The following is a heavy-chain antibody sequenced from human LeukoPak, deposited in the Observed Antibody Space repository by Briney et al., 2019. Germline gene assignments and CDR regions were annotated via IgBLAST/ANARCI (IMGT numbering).Heavy chain of an antibody. CDR1: GFTSSSYW. D-gene: IGHD6-19*01. V-gene: IGHV3-7*01. CDR3: ARDQVAVAGGYYYYYGMDV. CDR2: IKTDGSEK. Sequence: GGPLRLSCAASGFTSSSYWRSWFRRPPGKGLEWVANIKTDGSEKYYVDSVKGRFTISRDNAKNSLYLQMNSLRAEDTAVYYCARDQVAVAGGYYYYYGMDVWGQGTTVTVSS. J-gene: IGHJ6*02.